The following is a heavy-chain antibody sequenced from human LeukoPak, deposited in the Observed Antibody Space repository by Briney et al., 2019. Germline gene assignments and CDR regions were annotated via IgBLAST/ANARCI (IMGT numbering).Heavy chain of an antibody. J-gene: IGHJ5*02. D-gene: IGHD3-16*02. CDR3: AREKGPQYHYVWGSYRPNWFDR. Sequence: AASVKVSCKASGGTFSSYAISWVRQAPGQGLEWMGGIIPIFGTANYAQKFQGRVTITTDESTSTAYMELSSLRSEDTAVYYCAREKGPQYHYVWGSYRPNWFDRWVQGTLVTVSS. CDR2: IIPIFGTA. V-gene: IGHV1-69*05. CDR1: GGTFSSYA.